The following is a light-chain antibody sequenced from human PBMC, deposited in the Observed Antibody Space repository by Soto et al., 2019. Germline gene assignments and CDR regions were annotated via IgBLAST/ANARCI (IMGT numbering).Light chain of an antibody. Sequence: DIQMTQSPSSLSASLGDRVTITCQASRDITNYLNWFQQKAGKAPKILISDTSNLQTGVPSTFSGSGSGTEFTLTITRLQPEDVATSYCQQYDSVPYPYGLGTKLEIK. V-gene: IGKV1-33*01. J-gene: IGKJ2*01. CDR1: RDITNY. CDR3: QQYDSVPYP. CDR2: DTS.